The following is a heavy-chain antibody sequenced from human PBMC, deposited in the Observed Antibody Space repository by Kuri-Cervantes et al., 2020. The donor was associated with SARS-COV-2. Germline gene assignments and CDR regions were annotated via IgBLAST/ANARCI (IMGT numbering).Heavy chain of an antibody. Sequence: SETLSLTCAVYGGSFRGYYWSWIRQPPGKGLEWIGEINHSGSTSYNPSLKSRVTISVDTSKNQFSLKLSSVTAADTAVYYCAGGYYYDSSGPVLRYYFDYWGQGTLVTVSS. V-gene: IGHV4-34*01. J-gene: IGHJ4*02. D-gene: IGHD3-22*01. CDR1: GGSFRGYY. CDR2: INHSGST. CDR3: AGGYYYDSSGPVLRYYFDY.